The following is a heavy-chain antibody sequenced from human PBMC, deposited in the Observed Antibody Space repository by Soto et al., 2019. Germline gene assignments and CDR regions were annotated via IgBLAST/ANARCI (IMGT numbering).Heavy chain of an antibody. Sequence: SETLSLTCAVYGGSFSGYYWSWIRQPPGKGLEWIGEINHSGSTNYNPSLKSRVTISVDTSKNQFSLKLSSVTAADTAVFYCATGLGSTIFWRHGATVKYGMDVWGQGTTVTVSS. CDR2: INHSGST. V-gene: IGHV4-34*01. D-gene: IGHD3-9*01. CDR3: ATGLGSTIFWRHGATVKYGMDV. J-gene: IGHJ6*02. CDR1: GGSFSGYY.